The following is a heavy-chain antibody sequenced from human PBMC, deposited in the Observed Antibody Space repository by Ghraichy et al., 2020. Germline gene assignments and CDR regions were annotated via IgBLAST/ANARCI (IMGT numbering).Heavy chain of an antibody. CDR1: GASISGYY. CDR3: ASDPDHRDGDSLLGAGAV. D-gene: IGHD4-17*01. V-gene: IGHV4-59*01. Sequence: SETLSLTCTVSGASISGYYWSWTLQTPEKGLEWIGYIYHTGATKYNPSLRGRVTISQDTSKNQFSLRLKSVTAADTAVYYCASDPDHRDGDSLLGAGAVCGQGIRVTVAS. J-gene: IGHJ4*02. CDR2: IYHTGAT.